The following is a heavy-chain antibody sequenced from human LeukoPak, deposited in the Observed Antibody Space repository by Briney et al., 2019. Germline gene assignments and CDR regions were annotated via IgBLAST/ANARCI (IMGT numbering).Heavy chain of an antibody. D-gene: IGHD6-13*01. V-gene: IGHV1-2*02. CDR2: INPSSGGT. CDR3: AKDQQGDLDY. CDR1: GYTFTAYY. Sequence: ASVKVSCKASGYTFTAYYIHWVRQAPGQGLEWMGWINPSSGGTNYAQKFQGRVTMTRDTSISTAYMELSRLRSDDTAVYYCAKDQQGDLDYWGQGTLVTVSS. J-gene: IGHJ4*02.